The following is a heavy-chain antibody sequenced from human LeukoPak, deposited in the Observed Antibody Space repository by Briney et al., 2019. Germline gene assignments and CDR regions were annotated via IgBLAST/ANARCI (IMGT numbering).Heavy chain of an antibody. V-gene: IGHV3-48*03. J-gene: IGHJ5*02. CDR1: GFTFSSYE. D-gene: IGHD2-2*01. Sequence: GGSLRLSCAASGFTFSSYEMNWVRHAPGKGLEWVSYISSSGSNIYYADSVKGRFTISRDNAKNSLYLQMNSLRAEDTAVYYCARDQTKGYCSSTSCYGGGWFDPWGQGTLVTVSS. CDR3: ARDQTKGYCSSTSCYGGGWFDP. CDR2: ISSSGSNI.